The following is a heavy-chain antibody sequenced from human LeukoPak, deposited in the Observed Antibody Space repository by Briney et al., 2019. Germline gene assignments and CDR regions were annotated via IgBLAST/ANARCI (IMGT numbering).Heavy chain of an antibody. CDR3: AKDKDKYFDY. V-gene: IGHV3-23*01. Sequence: GGSLRLSCAASGFTFSSYWMHWVRQAPGKGLVWVSAISGSGGSTYYADSVKGRFTISRDNSKNTLYLQMNSLRAEDTAVYYCAKDKDKYFDYWGQGTLVTVSS. D-gene: IGHD2-15*01. J-gene: IGHJ4*02. CDR2: ISGSGGST. CDR1: GFTFSSYW.